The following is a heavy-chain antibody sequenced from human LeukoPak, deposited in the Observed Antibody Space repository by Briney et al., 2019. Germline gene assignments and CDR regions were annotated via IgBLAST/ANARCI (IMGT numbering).Heavy chain of an antibody. Sequence: SETLSLTCAVYGGSFSGYYWSWIRQPPGKGLEWIGEINHSGSTNYNPSLKGRVTISVDTSKNQFSLKLSSVTAADTAVYYCARVSRYCSGGSCYLPDYWGQGTLVTVSS. V-gene: IGHV4-34*01. D-gene: IGHD2-15*01. CDR3: ARVSRYCSGGSCYLPDY. CDR2: INHSGST. J-gene: IGHJ4*02. CDR1: GGSFSGYY.